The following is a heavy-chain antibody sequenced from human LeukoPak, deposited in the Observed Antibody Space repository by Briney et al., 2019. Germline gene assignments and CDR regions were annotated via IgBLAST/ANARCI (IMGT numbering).Heavy chain of an antibody. CDR3: VRDLRPGRAFWFDP. D-gene: IGHD3-10*01. Sequence: SQTLALTCAISGDSLSSNDAGWNWIRQSPSRGLEWLGRTYYRSRWYTDYAIFVESRITISRDTSQNQFSLQLKSVTPDDTAVYFCVRDLRPGRAFWFDPWGQGTLVTVSS. CDR1: GDSLSSNDAG. CDR2: TYYRSRWYT. V-gene: IGHV6-1*01. J-gene: IGHJ5*02.